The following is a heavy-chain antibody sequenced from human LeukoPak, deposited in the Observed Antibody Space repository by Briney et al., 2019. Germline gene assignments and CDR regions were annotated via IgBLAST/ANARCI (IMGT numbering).Heavy chain of an antibody. Sequence: GGSLRLSCAASGFTFSDYYMSWIRQAPGKGLEWISYISTSGTTTYHADSVKGRFTISRDNAKNSLYLQMNSLRAEDTAVYYCARDLCGGDCYSGWGQGTLVTVSS. D-gene: IGHD2-21*01. J-gene: IGHJ4*02. CDR3: ARDLCGGDCYSG. V-gene: IGHV3-11*04. CDR1: GFTFSDYY. CDR2: ISTSGTTT.